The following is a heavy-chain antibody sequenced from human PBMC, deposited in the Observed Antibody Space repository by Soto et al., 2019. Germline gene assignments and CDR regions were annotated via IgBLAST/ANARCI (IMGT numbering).Heavy chain of an antibody. V-gene: IGHV4-31*03. J-gene: IGHJ4*02. CDR1: GGSISSGGYY. CDR3: AKGPWAATVVAPFAY. D-gene: IGHD2-15*01. CDR2: IYYSGST. Sequence: SETLSLTCTVSGGSISSGGYYWSWIRQHPGKGLEWIGYIYYSGSTYYNPSLKSRVTISVDTLYLQMNSLRTEDTAVYYCAKGPWAATVVAPFAYWGQGTLVTVSS.